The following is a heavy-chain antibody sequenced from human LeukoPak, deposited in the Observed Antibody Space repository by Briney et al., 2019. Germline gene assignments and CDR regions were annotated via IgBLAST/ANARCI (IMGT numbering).Heavy chain of an antibody. Sequence: PSETLSLTCTVSDGSISSNNYFWGWIRQPPGKGLEWIGTIYYSGSTYYNPSLKSRVTISVDTSKNQFSLRLSSVTAADTAVYYCARHDSSGQYFQHWGQGTLATVSS. V-gene: IGHV4-39*01. J-gene: IGHJ1*01. D-gene: IGHD6-19*01. CDR2: IYYSGST. CDR1: DGSISSNNYF. CDR3: ARHDSSGQYFQH.